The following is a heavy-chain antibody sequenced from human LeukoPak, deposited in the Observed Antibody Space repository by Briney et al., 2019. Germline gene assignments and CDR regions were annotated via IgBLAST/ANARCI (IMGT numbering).Heavy chain of an antibody. CDR2: ISYDGSNK. J-gene: IGHJ4*02. CDR3: ARSFVTYGYFDY. V-gene: IGHV3-30*04. Sequence: GGSLRLSCAASGFTFSDNAMHWVRQAPGKGLEWVADISYDGSNKYYADSVKGRFTISRDTSKNTLYVQMNSLRAEDTAVYFCARSFVTYGYFDYWGQGTLVTVSS. D-gene: IGHD3-10*01. CDR1: GFTFSDNA.